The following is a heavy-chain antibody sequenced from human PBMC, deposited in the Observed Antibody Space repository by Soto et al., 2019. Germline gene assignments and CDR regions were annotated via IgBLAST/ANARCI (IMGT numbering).Heavy chain of an antibody. CDR1: GGSLSGYY. V-gene: IGHV4-34*01. J-gene: IGHJ6*02. D-gene: IGHD1-1*01. CDR3: VRSMRLVASTRSYNYFGLDV. CDR2: INDSVYT. Sequence: SETLSLTCAVSGGSLSGYYWCCFLQPPGKGLEWSGKINDSVYTNYNSSLKSRVTISLETSKNQFTLNLIFVIAAVTAVYYCVRSMRLVASTRSYNYFGLDVWGQGTPVTVSS.